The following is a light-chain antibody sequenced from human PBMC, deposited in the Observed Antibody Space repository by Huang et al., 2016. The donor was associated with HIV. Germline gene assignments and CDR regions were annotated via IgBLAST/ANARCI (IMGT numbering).Light chain of an antibody. Sequence: IVLTQSPATLSLSPGESATLSCRASQSVSSNLAWYQQRHGQAPRLRIYDASTRATGIPARFSGSGSGTDFTLTSSSLEPEDFAVYYCQQRSKSLTFGGGTKVEIK. J-gene: IGKJ4*01. CDR1: QSVSSN. CDR2: DAS. CDR3: QQRSKSLT. V-gene: IGKV3-11*01.